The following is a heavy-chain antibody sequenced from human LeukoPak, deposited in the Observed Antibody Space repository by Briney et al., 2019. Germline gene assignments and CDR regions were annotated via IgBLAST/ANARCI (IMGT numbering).Heavy chain of an antibody. V-gene: IGHV1-46*01. CDR1: GYTFTSDY. J-gene: IGHJ6*03. CDR2: INPSCGIT. Sequence: GASLKGSCKASGYTFTSDYMHWVRHAPGQGLECMGIINPSCGITSSAQKVQGRVTMTRDTSTSTVYMELSSLRSEDTAVYYCARDGYSYGQGRYYYYYYMDVWGEGTTVTVSS. CDR3: ARDGYSYGQGRYYYYYYMDV. D-gene: IGHD5-18*01.